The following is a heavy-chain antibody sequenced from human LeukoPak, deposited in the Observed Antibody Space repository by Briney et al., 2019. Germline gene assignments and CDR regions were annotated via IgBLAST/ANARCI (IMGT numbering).Heavy chain of an antibody. CDR3: AREGNYYDM. V-gene: IGHV1-3*04. Sequence: ASVKVSCKASGYTFISYAMHWVRQAPGQRLEWMGWINTGNGITRYSKNFQGRVTITRDTSASTAYMELSSLRSEDTAVYFCAREGNYYDMWGQGTLVTVSS. J-gene: IGHJ4*02. D-gene: IGHD3-22*01. CDR1: GYTFISYA. CDR2: INTGNGIT.